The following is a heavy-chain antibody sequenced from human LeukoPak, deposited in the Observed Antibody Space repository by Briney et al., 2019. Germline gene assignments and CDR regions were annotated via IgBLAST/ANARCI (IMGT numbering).Heavy chain of an antibody. CDR1: GGSISSYY. CDR2: IYTSGST. D-gene: IGHD2-2*01. V-gene: IGHV4-4*08. Sequence: PSETLSLTCTVSGGSISSYYWSWIRQPPGKGLEWIGRIYTSGSTNYNPSLKSRVTISVDTSKNQFSLKLSSVTAADTAVYYCARVCFSSTSCYADYMDVWGKGTTVTVSS. J-gene: IGHJ6*03. CDR3: ARVCFSSTSCYADYMDV.